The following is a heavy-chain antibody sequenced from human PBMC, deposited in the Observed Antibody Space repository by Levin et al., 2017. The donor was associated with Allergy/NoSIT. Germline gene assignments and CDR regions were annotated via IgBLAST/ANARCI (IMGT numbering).Heavy chain of an antibody. J-gene: IGHJ4*02. CDR3: AAATYNYGPFYLDY. V-gene: IGHV3-21*01. Sequence: GESLKISCPASGFTFKTYSINWVRQSPGKGLEWVSSINSRGLYIYYADSLKGRFTVSRDDSKNSLYLDIDNLRAEDMAVYFCAAATYNYGPFYLDYWGRGVLVTVSS. D-gene: IGHD5-18*01. CDR1: GFTFKTYS. CDR2: INSRGLYI.